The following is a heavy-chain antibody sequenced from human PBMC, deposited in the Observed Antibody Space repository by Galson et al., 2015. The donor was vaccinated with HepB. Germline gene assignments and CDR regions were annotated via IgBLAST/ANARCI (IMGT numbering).Heavy chain of an antibody. D-gene: IGHD4-23*01. V-gene: IGHV1-18*01. Sequence: SVKVSCKASGYTFTNYDISWVRQAPGQGLEWMGWISAYNGNTNYEQKLQGRVTMTTDTSTTTAYMDLRSLRSDDTAVYYCARMVTSGAPYFDYWGQGTLVTVSS. CDR1: GYTFTNYD. CDR2: ISAYNGNT. CDR3: ARMVTSGAPYFDY. J-gene: IGHJ4*02.